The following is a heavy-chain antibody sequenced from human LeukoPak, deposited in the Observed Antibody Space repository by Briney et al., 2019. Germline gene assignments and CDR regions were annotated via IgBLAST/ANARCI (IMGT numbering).Heavy chain of an antibody. CDR2: IIPIFGTA. J-gene: IGHJ5*02. CDR3: ARTLSYCGGDCYQLGFDP. CDR1: GGTFSSYA. D-gene: IGHD2-21*02. Sequence: SVKVSCKASGGTFSSYAISRVRQAPGQGLEWMGGIIPIFGTANYAQKFQGRVTITADESTSTAYMELSSLRSEDTAVYYCARTLSYCGGDCYQLGFDPWGQGTLVTVSS. V-gene: IGHV1-69*13.